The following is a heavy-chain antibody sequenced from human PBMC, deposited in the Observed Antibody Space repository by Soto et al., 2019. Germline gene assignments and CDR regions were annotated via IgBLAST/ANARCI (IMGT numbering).Heavy chain of an antibody. J-gene: IGHJ3*02. CDR1: GYSFTSYW. D-gene: IGHD2-8*01. Sequence: PXESLKISCKGSGYSFTSYWISWVRQMPGKGLEWMGRIDPSDSYTNYSPSFQGHVTISADKSISTAYLQWSSLKASDTAMYYCAISLCYNNAFDIWGQGTMVTVSS. CDR2: IDPSDSYT. V-gene: IGHV5-10-1*01. CDR3: AISLCYNNAFDI.